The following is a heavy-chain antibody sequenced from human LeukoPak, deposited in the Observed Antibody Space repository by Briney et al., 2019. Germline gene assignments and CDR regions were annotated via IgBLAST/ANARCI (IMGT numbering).Heavy chain of an antibody. J-gene: IGHJ5*02. CDR2: MNPNSGYT. CDR1: GYSFTSYD. D-gene: IGHD3-22*01. Sequence: VASVKVSCKASGYSFTSYDINWVRQATGQGLEWMGWMNPNSGYTGYAQRFQGRSTMTRNTSISTVYIELSSLRFEDTAIYYCARMTYDGSGPNPNWFDPWGQGTLVTVSS. V-gene: IGHV1-8*01. CDR3: ARMTYDGSGPNPNWFDP.